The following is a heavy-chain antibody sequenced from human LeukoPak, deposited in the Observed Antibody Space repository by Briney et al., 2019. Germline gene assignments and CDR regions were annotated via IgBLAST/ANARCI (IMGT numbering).Heavy chain of an antibody. CDR1: GFTFSNYW. V-gene: IGHV3-7*01. Sequence: GGSLRLSCAASGFTFSNYWMSWVRQAPGKGLEWVANIKQDGSEKYYVDSVKGRFTISRDNAKNSLYLQMNSLRAEDTAVYYCARDHWGYRDYWGQGTLVTVSS. D-gene: IGHD7-27*01. J-gene: IGHJ4*02. CDR2: IKQDGSEK. CDR3: ARDHWGYRDY.